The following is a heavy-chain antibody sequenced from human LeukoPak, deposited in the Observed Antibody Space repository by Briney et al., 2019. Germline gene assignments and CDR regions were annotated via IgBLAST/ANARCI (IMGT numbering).Heavy chain of an antibody. D-gene: IGHD6-19*01. CDR3: ARASKSGWSPNYYYYMDV. Sequence: SETLSLTCTVSGGSISSSSYYWSWLRQPAGKGLEWIGRIYTSGSTNYNPSLRSRVTMSVDTSKNQFSLKLSSVTAADTAVYYCARASKSGWSPNYYYYMDVWGKGTTVTISS. CDR1: GGSISSSSYY. CDR2: IYTSGST. V-gene: IGHV4-61*02. J-gene: IGHJ6*03.